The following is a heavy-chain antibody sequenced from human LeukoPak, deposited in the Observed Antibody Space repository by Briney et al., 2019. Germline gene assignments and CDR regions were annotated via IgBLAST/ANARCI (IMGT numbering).Heavy chain of an antibody. J-gene: IGHJ4*02. CDR1: GYTFTSYG. Sequence: ASVKVSCKASGYTFTSYGISWVRQAPGQGLEWMGWISAYNGNTNYAQKLQGRVTMTTDTSTSTAYMELRSLRSDDTAVYYCARVSLLWFGESAAHFDYWGQGTLVTVSS. V-gene: IGHV1-18*01. D-gene: IGHD3-10*01. CDR2: ISAYNGNT. CDR3: ARVSLLWFGESAAHFDY.